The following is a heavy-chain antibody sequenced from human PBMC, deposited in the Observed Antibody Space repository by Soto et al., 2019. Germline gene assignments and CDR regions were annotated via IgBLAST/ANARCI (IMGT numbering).Heavy chain of an antibody. Sequence: QVQLQQWGAGLLKPSETLSLTCAVYGGSFSGYYWSWIRQPPGKGLEWIGEINHSGSTNYNPSLSSRVTISVDTSKNQVSLKLSSVTAADTAVYYWARGLGGWYHVGAFDIWGQGTMVTVSS. CDR1: GGSFSGYY. D-gene: IGHD6-19*01. CDR2: INHSGST. CDR3: ARGLGGWYHVGAFDI. V-gene: IGHV4-34*01. J-gene: IGHJ3*02.